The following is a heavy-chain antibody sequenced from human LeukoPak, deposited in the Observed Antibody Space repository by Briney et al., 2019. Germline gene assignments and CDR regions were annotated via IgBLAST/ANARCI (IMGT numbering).Heavy chain of an antibody. Sequence: GGSLRLSCAASGFTFSSYAMSWVRQAPGKGLEWVSAISSSGGSTYYADSVKGRFTISRDNSKNTLYLQMNSLRAEGTAVYYCAKSRVGWLVRGAFDIWGQGTMVTVSS. D-gene: IGHD6-19*01. V-gene: IGHV3-23*01. J-gene: IGHJ3*02. CDR2: ISSSGGST. CDR1: GFTFSSYA. CDR3: AKSRVGWLVRGAFDI.